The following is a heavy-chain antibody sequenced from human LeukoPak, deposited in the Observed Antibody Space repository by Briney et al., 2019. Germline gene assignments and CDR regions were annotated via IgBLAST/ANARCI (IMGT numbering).Heavy chain of an antibody. Sequence: SETLSLTCAVYGGSFSGYYWSRIRQPPGKGLEWIGEINHSGSTNYNPSLKSRVTISVDKSKNQFSLKLSSVTAADTAVYYCARVSVDTFIDYWGQGTLVTVSS. CDR3: ARVSVDTFIDY. D-gene: IGHD5-18*01. V-gene: IGHV4-34*01. J-gene: IGHJ4*02. CDR1: GGSFSGYY. CDR2: INHSGST.